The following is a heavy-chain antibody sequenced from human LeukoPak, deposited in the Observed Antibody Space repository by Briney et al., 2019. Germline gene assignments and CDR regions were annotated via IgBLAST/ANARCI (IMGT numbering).Heavy chain of an antibody. CDR3: ARGPKNSGSSFDP. Sequence: SETLSLTCSVSGGSISSGNYYWTWIRQPPEQGLEWIGYIYYSGSTNYNPSLTSRINIPVNTSKNQLSLKLSAVTAAETAVYYCARGPKNSGSSFDPWGQGTLVTVSS. J-gene: IGHJ5*02. CDR2: IYYSGST. V-gene: IGHV4-30-4*02. CDR1: GGSISSGNYY. D-gene: IGHD1-7*01.